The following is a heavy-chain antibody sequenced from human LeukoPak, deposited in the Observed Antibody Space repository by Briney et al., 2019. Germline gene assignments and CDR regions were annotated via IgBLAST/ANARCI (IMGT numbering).Heavy chain of an antibody. CDR2: IYYSGST. V-gene: IGHV4-39*01. D-gene: IGHD4-11*01. CDR1: GGSISSSSYY. CDR3: ARHGYYSNYVASEYFQH. J-gene: IGHJ1*01. Sequence: PSETLSLTCTVSGGSISSSSYYWGWIRQPPGKGLEWIGSIYYSGSTYYNPSLKSRVTISVDTSKNQFSLKLSSVTAADTAVYYCARHGYYSNYVASEYFQHWGQGTLVTVSS.